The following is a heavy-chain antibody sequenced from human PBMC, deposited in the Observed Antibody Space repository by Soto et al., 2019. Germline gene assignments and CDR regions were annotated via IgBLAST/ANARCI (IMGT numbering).Heavy chain of an antibody. V-gene: IGHV1-24*01. CDR3: ARARESGWYSPDY. CDR2: IVPEDGKT. Sequence: ASVKVSCKVSGYTLTELSMHWVRQAPGKGLEWMGGIVPEDGKTNYAQKFQGRVTITEDTSTSTAYMELSSLRSEDTAVYYCARARESGWYSPDYWGQGTLVTVS. D-gene: IGHD6-19*01. CDR1: GYTLTELS. J-gene: IGHJ4*02.